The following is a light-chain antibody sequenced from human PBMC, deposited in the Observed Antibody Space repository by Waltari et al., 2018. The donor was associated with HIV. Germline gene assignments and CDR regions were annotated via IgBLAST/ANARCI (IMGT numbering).Light chain of an antibody. CDR2: EVS. CDR1: SSDVGGYHP. Sequence: QSALTQPPSASGSPGQSVTISCTGTSSDVGGYHPVSWYQQHPGNAPNLMIYEVSKRPSGVPDRFSGSKSGNTASLTVSGLQAEDEADYYCSSYAGSNNYVFGTGTKVTVL. J-gene: IGLJ1*01. CDR3: SSYAGSNNYV. V-gene: IGLV2-8*01.